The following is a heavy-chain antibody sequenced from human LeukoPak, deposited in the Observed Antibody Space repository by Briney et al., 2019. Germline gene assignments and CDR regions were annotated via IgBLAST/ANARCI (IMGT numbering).Heavy chain of an antibody. Sequence: PGGSLRLSCAASGFTFSSYAMSWVRQAPGKGLEWVSAISGSGGSTYYADSVKGRFTISRDNSKNTLYLQMNSLRAEDTAVYYCAKVVLEVLLWFGDLTYFDYWSQGTLVTVSS. CDR2: ISGSGGST. D-gene: IGHD3-10*01. CDR3: AKVVLEVLLWFGDLTYFDY. J-gene: IGHJ4*02. V-gene: IGHV3-23*01. CDR1: GFTFSSYA.